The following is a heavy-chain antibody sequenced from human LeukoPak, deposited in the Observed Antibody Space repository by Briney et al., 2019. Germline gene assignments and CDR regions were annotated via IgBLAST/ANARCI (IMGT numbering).Heavy chain of an antibody. CDR1: GGTFSSYA. CDR3: ARDSLFVYSSSWYARRSGGFDY. CDR2: IIPIFGTA. Sequence: ASVKVSCKASGGTFSSYAISWVRQAPGQGLEWMGGIIPIFGTANYAQKFQGRVTITADKSTSTAYMELSSLRSEDTAVYYCARDSLFVYSSSWYARRSGGFDYWGQGTLVTVSS. J-gene: IGHJ4*02. D-gene: IGHD6-13*01. V-gene: IGHV1-69*06.